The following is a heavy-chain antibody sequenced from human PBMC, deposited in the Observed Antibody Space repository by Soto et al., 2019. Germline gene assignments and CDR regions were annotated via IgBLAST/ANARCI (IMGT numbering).Heavy chain of an antibody. CDR2: IYYSGST. CDR3: ARQRGYCSSTSCYAYFDY. D-gene: IGHD2-2*01. Sequence: QLQLQESGPGLVKPSETLSLTCTVSGGSISSSSYYWGWIRQPPGKGLEWIGSIYYSGSTYYNPSLKSRVTISVDPSKNQFSRKLSSVTAADTAVYYCARQRGYCSSTSCYAYFDYWGQGTLVTVSS. CDR1: GGSISSSSYY. J-gene: IGHJ4*02. V-gene: IGHV4-39*01.